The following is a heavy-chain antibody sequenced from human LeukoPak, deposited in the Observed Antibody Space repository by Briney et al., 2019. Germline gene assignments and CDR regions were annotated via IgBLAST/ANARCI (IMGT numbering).Heavy chain of an antibody. J-gene: IGHJ4*02. V-gene: IGHV3-21*04. CDR1: GFTFSSYS. D-gene: IGHD1-1*01. Sequence: PGGSLRLSCAASGFTFSSYSMNWVRQAPGKGLEWVSSISSSSSYIYYADSVKGRFTISRDNSKNTLYLQMNSLRAEDTAVYYCAKGPNWNRYRHFDYWGQGTLVTVSS. CDR3: AKGPNWNRYRHFDY. CDR2: ISSSSSYI.